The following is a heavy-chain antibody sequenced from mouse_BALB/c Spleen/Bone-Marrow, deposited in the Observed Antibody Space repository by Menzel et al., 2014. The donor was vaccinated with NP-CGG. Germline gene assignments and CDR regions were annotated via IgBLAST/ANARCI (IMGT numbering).Heavy chain of an antibody. J-gene: IGHJ2*01. Sequence: VQLQQPGGGLVLPGGSLKLSCAASGLDFSRYWMSWVRQAPGKGLEWIGEINPDSSTINYTPSLKDKFIISRDNAKNTLYLRLNKVRSEDTALYFCARPDYYGYLNYWGQGTTLTVSS. CDR1: GLDFSRYW. CDR3: ARPDYYGYLNY. CDR2: INPDSSTI. D-gene: IGHD1-1*01. V-gene: IGHV4-1*02.